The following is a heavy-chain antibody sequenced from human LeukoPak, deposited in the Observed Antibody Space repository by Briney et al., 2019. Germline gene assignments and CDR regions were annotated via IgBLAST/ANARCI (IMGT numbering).Heavy chain of an antibody. CDR1: GFTFSSYW. V-gene: IGHV3-74*01. J-gene: IGHJ4*02. CDR3: AREFDVLSGYPSNFDY. D-gene: IGHD3-22*01. CDR2: INSDGSST. Sequence: GGSLRLSCAASGFTFSSYWMHWVRQAPRKGLVWVSRINSDGSSTSYADSVKGRFTISRDNAKNTLYLQMNSLRAEDTAVYYCAREFDVLSGYPSNFDYWGQGTLVTVSS.